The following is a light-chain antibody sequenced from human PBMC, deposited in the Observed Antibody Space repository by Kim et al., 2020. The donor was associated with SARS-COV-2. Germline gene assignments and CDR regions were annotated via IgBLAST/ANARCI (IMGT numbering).Light chain of an antibody. CDR2: EDN. J-gene: IGLJ3*02. CDR3: QSYDSSNWV. V-gene: IGLV6-57*04. Sequence: NFMLTQPHSVSESPGKTVTISCTRSSGSIASNYVQWYQQRPGSPPTTVIYEDNQRPSGVPDRFSGSIDSSSNSASLTISGLKTEDEADYYCQSYDSSNWVFGGGTQLTVL. CDR1: SGSIASNY.